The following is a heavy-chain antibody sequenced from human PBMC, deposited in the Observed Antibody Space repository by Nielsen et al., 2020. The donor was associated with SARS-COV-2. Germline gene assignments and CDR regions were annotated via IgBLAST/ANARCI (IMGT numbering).Heavy chain of an antibody. CDR3: ARAPSITIFGVVIIPWYFDY. D-gene: IGHD3-3*01. J-gene: IGHJ4*02. Sequence: ASVKVSCKASGYTFTSYDINWVRQAIGQGLEWMGWMNPNSGNTGYAQKFQGRVTMTRNTSISTAYMELSSLRSEDTAVYYCARAPSITIFGVVIIPWYFDYWGQGTLVTVSS. V-gene: IGHV1-8*01. CDR2: MNPNSGNT. CDR1: GYTFTSYD.